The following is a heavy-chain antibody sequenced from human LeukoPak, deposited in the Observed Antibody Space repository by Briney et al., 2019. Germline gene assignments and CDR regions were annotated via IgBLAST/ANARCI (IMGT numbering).Heavy chain of an antibody. CDR1: GFTFSSYG. Sequence: GGSLRLSCAASGFTFSSYGMRWVRQAPGKGLEWVSAISGSGGSTYYADSVKGRFTISRDNSKNTLYLQMHSLRAEDTAVYYCAKGSLRVVPSATFDYWGQGTLVTVSS. J-gene: IGHJ4*02. CDR2: ISGSGGST. D-gene: IGHD2-2*01. CDR3: AKGSLRVVPSATFDY. V-gene: IGHV3-23*01.